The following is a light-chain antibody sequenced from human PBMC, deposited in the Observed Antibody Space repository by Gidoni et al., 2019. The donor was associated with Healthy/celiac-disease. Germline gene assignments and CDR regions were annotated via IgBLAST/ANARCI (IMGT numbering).Light chain of an antibody. J-gene: IGKJ2*01. CDR3: QQYDNLPYT. CDR1: QDISNY. Sequence: DIQMPQSPSSLSASVGERVTITCQASQDISNYLNWYQQKPGKAPKLLIYDASNLEKGVPSRFSGSGSGTDFTFTISSLQPEDIATYYCQQYDNLPYTFGQGTKLEIK. CDR2: DAS. V-gene: IGKV1-33*01.